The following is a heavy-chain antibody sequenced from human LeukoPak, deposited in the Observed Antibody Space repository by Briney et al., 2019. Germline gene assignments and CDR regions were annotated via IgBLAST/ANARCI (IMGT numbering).Heavy chain of an antibody. V-gene: IGHV4-39*01. CDR2: IYYTGST. CDR3: ARAYSSSWYFNWFDP. D-gene: IGHD6-13*01. CDR1: GGSIRSGGYY. J-gene: IGHJ5*02. Sequence: SETLSLTCNVSGGSIRSGGYYWGWIRQPPGQGLEWIATIYYTGSTYSNPSLKSRVSISVDTSKNQFSLKLTSVTAADTAVYYCARAYSSSWYFNWFDPWGQGTLVTVSS.